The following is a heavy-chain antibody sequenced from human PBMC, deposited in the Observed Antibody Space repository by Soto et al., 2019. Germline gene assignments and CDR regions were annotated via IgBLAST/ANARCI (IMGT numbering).Heavy chain of an antibody. Sequence: PSETLSLTCTVSGGSISSSSYYWGWIRQPPGKGLEWIGSIYYSGSTYYNPSLKSRVTISVDTSKNQFSLKLSSVTAADTAVYYCARAGGSSGVDAYYYYYMDVWGKGTTVTVSS. CDR1: GGSISSSSYY. V-gene: IGHV4-39*07. CDR2: IYYSGST. CDR3: ARAGGSSGVDAYYYYYMDV. D-gene: IGHD3-10*01. J-gene: IGHJ6*03.